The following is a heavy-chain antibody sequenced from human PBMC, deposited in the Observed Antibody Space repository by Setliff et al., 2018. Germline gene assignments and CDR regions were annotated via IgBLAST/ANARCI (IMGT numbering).Heavy chain of an antibody. D-gene: IGHD1-26*01. CDR2: ISTDGSSI. V-gene: IGHV3-74*03. CDR3: ARVGSKPQLGWFDP. Sequence: GGSLRLSCVTSGFTFSTYWMHWVRQAPGQGLVWVPRISTDGSSITYADSVKGRFTISRDNARNTLYLQMNSLTAEDTAVYYCARVGSKPQLGWFDPWGQGTLVTVSS. CDR1: GFTFSTYW. J-gene: IGHJ5*02.